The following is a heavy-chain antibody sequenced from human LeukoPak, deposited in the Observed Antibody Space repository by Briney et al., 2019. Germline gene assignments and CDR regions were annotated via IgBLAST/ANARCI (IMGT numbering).Heavy chain of an antibody. V-gene: IGHV1-2*02. CDR2: INPNSGGT. Sequence: ASVKVSCKASGYTFTGYYMHWVRQAPGQGLEWMGWINPNSGGTNYAQKFQGRVTMTRDTSISTAYMELSRLRSDDTAVYYCAREIVVTAYFDYWGQGTLVTVSS. CDR1: GYTFTGYY. J-gene: IGHJ4*02. D-gene: IGHD2-21*02. CDR3: AREIVVTAYFDY.